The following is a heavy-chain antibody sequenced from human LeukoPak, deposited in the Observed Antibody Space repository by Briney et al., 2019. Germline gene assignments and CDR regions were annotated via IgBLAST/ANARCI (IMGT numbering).Heavy chain of an antibody. CDR3: ARGKGIVATAFDY. Sequence: PGRSLRLSCAASGFTFSSYGMHWVRQAPGKGLEWVAVIWYDGSNKYYADSVKGRFTISRDNSKNTLYLQMNSLRAEDTAVYYCARGKGIVATAFDYWGQGTLVTVSS. J-gene: IGHJ4*02. CDR2: IWYDGSNK. D-gene: IGHD5-12*01. CDR1: GFTFSSYG. V-gene: IGHV3-33*01.